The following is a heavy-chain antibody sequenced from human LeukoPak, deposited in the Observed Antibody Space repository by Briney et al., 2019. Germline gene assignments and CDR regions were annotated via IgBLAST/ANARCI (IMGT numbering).Heavy chain of an antibody. D-gene: IGHD6-13*01. CDR2: IYYSGST. CDR1: GGSISSYY. Sequence: SETLSLTCTVSGGSISSYYWSWIRQPPGKGLEWIGYIYYSGSTNYNPSLKSRVTISVDTSKNQFSLKLSSVTAADTAVYYCARAYSSSWHAYYYYGMDVWGQGTTVTVSS. J-gene: IGHJ6*02. V-gene: IGHV4-59*01. CDR3: ARAYSSSWHAYYYYGMDV.